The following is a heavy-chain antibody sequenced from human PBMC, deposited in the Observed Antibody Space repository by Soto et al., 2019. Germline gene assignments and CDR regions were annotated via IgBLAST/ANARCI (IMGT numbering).Heavy chain of an antibody. CDR2: IYSGGST. CDR1: GFTVSSNY. CDR3: ANDSAWGNFFWSGYEIYYYYYGMDV. Sequence: GGSLRLSCAASGFTVSSNYMSWVRQAPGKGLEWVSVIYSGGSTYYADSVKGRFTISRDNSKNTLYLQMNSLRAEDTAVYYCANDSAWGNFFWSGYEIYYYYYGMDVWGQGTTVTVSS. J-gene: IGHJ6*02. D-gene: IGHD3-3*01. V-gene: IGHV3-66*01.